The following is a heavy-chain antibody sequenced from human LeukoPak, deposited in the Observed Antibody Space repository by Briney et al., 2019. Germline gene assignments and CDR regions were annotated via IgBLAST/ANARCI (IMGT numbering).Heavy chain of an antibody. D-gene: IGHD3-10*01. V-gene: IGHV1-8*02. J-gene: IGHJ4*02. CDR3: ARSETMVRGVPDY. Sequence: ASVKVSCKASGYTFTSYDINWVRQATGQGLEWMGWMNPNSGNTGYAQKLQGRVTMTTDTSTSTAYMELRSLRSDDTAVYYCARSETMVRGVPDYWGQGTLVTVSS. CDR2: MNPNSGNT. CDR1: GYTFTSYD.